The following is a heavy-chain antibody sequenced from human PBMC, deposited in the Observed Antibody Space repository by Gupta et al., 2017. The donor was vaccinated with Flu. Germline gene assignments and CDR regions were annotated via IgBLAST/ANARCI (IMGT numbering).Heavy chain of an antibody. D-gene: IGHD2-15*01. V-gene: IGHV2-5*02. J-gene: IGHJ5*02. CDR3: AHSDWWYTAKSNWFDP. CDR2: IYWDDDK. Sequence: QITLKESGPTLVKPTQTLTLTCTFSGFSLSTSGVGVGWIRQPPGKALEWLALIYWDDDKRYSPSLKSRLTITKDTSKNQVVLTMTNMDPVDTATYYCAHSDWWYTAKSNWFDPWGQGTLVTVSS. CDR1: GFSLSTSGVG.